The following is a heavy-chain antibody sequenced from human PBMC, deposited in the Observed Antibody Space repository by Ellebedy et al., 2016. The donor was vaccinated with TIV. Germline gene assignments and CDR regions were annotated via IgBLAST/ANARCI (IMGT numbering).Heavy chain of an antibody. CDR2: IIPIFGTA. CDR1: GGTFSSYA. V-gene: IGHV1-69*05. J-gene: IGHJ4*02. D-gene: IGHD6-19*01. Sequence: SVKVSXXASGGTFSSYAISWVRQAPGQGLEWMGGIIPIFGTANYAQKLQGRVTMTTDTSTSTAYMELRSLRSDDTAVYYCARERDSSGWYDYWGQGTLVTVSS. CDR3: ARERDSSGWYDY.